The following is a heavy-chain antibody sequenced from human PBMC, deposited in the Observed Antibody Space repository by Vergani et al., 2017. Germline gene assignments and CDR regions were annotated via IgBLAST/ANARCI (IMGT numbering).Heavy chain of an antibody. Sequence: QVQLVQSGAEVKKPGSSVKVSCKASGGTFSSYAISWVRQAPGQGLEWMGRIIPIFGTANYAQKFQGRVTITADKSTSTAYMELSSLRSEDTAVYYCASLGYCSSTSCLDAFDIWGQGTMVTVPS. D-gene: IGHD2-2*01. J-gene: IGHJ3*02. CDR1: GGTFSSYA. CDR3: ASLGYCSSTSCLDAFDI. V-gene: IGHV1-69*14. CDR2: IIPIFGTA.